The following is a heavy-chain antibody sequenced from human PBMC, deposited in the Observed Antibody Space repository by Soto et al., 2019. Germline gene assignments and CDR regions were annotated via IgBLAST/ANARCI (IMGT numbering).Heavy chain of an antibody. Sequence: PGGSLRLSCAASGFTFSDYYMSWIRQAPGKGLEWVAVISYDGSNKYYADSVKGRFTISRDNAKNSLYLQMNSLRAEDTAVYYCAREADYVNWFDPWGQGTLVTVSS. CDR1: GFTFSDYY. V-gene: IGHV3-30*03. D-gene: IGHD4-17*01. J-gene: IGHJ5*02. CDR3: AREADYVNWFDP. CDR2: ISYDGSNK.